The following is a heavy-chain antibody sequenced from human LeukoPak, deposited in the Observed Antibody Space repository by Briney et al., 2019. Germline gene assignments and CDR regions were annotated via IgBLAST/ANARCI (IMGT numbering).Heavy chain of an antibody. J-gene: IGHJ4*01. V-gene: IGHV3-74*01. CDR2: INIYGSRT. D-gene: IGHD7-27*01. CDR1: GFTFSSYR. CDR3: AREITTNGGRYFDY. Sequence: GESLRLACGAYGFTFSSYRMHWVRQAPGKVLVWVERINIYGSRTNNAASVKGRFTLARDNAKSTLYPQMNSLRAEDTAVYYCAREITTNGGRYFDYWGQGTLVTVSS.